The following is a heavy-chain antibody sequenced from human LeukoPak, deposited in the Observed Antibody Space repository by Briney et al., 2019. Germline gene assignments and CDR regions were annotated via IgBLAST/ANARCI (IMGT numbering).Heavy chain of an antibody. CDR3: ARQLGYSSGWYGYYFDY. D-gene: IGHD6-19*01. CDR2: IYHSGST. V-gene: IGHV4-38-2*01. J-gene: IGHJ4*02. CDR1: GYSISSGYY. Sequence: SETLSLTXAVSGYSISSGYYWGWIRQPPGKGLEWIGSIYHSGSTYYNPSLKSRVTISVDTSKNQFSLKLSSVTAADTAVYYCARQLGYSSGWYGYYFDYWGQGTLVTVSS.